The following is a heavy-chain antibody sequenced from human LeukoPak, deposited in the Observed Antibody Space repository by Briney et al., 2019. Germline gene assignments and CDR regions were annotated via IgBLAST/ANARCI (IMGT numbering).Heavy chain of an antibody. V-gene: IGHV4-4*09. CDR1: GDSISSYY. CDR3: ARLLVPAALPAI. Sequence: PSETLSLTCTVSGDSISSYYWSWIWQPPGKGLEWIGYIYSSGSTSYNPSLKSRVAISVDTSKNQFSLKLSSVTAADTAIYYCARLLVPAALPAIWGQGTMVTVSS. CDR2: IYSSGST. J-gene: IGHJ3*02. D-gene: IGHD2-2*01.